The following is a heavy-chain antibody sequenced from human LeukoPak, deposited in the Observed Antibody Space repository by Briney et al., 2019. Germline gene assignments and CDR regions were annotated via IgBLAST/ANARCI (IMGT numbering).Heavy chain of an antibody. J-gene: IGHJ4*02. CDR1: GYTFTGYY. V-gene: IGHV1-2*02. CDR3: ARDRDGSGSYYKGSYYFDY. D-gene: IGHD3-10*01. CDR2: INPNSGGT. Sequence: ASVKVSCKASGYTFTGYYMHWVRQAPGQGLEWMGWINPNSGGTNYAQKLQGRVTMTTDTSTSTAYMELRSLRSEDTAVYYCARDRDGSGSYYKGSYYFDYWGQGTLVTVSS.